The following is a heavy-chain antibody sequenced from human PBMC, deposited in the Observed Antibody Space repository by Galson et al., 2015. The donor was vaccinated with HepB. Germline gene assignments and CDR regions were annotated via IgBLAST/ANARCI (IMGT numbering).Heavy chain of an antibody. Sequence: SVKVSCKASGYTFSTYSITWVRQAPGQGLEWMGWISPYNRYTNYTQQLQGRVTMTTDTSTNTAYMKLRSLRSDDTAVYYCARGALVVAVGATKNYGIGHWGQGTLVTVSS. D-gene: IGHD2-15*01. CDR2: ISPYNRYT. CDR1: GYTFSTYS. CDR3: ARGALVVAVGATKNYGIGH. V-gene: IGHV1-18*01. J-gene: IGHJ5*02.